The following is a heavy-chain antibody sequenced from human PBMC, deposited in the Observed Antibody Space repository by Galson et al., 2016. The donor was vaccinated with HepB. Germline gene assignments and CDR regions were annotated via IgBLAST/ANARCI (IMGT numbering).Heavy chain of an antibody. CDR2: IDPHNSKT. CDR3: ARDRFLGYYYYMDV. CDR1: GYTFTSYG. Sequence: SVKVSCKASGYTFTSYGISWVRQAPGQGLEWMGWIDPHNSKTNYAQKLQGRLTLTTDTSTNTAYMELRSLFSDDTAVYYWARDRFLGYYYYMDVWGQGTTVTVSS. D-gene: IGHD3-3*01. J-gene: IGHJ6*03. V-gene: IGHV1-18*04.